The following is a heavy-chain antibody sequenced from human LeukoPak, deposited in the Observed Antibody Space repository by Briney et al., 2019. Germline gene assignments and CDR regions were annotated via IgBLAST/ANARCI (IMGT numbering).Heavy chain of an antibody. CDR1: GFTFSSYA. Sequence: PGGSLRLSCAASGFTFSSYAMSWVRQAPGKGLEWVSAISGSGGSTYYADSVKGRFTISRDNAKNSLYLQMNSLRAEDTAVYYCARSNWNEAFYIWGQGTMVTVSS. V-gene: IGHV3-23*01. D-gene: IGHD1-1*01. CDR2: ISGSGGST. CDR3: ARSNWNEAFYI. J-gene: IGHJ3*02.